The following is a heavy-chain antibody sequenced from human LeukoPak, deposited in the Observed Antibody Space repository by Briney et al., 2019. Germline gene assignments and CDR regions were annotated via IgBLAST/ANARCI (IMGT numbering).Heavy chain of an antibody. Sequence: SETLSLTRTVSGGSISSYYWSWIRQPPGKGLEWIGYIYYSGSTNYNPSLKSRVTISVDTSKNQFSLKLSSVTAADTAVYYCARYPRIAAAGHYFDYWGQGTLVTVSS. CDR1: GGSISSYY. J-gene: IGHJ4*02. CDR2: IYYSGST. D-gene: IGHD6-13*01. CDR3: ARYPRIAAAGHYFDY. V-gene: IGHV4-59*01.